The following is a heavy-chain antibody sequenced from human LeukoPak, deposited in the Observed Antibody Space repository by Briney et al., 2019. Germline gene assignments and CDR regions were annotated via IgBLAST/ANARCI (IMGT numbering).Heavy chain of an antibody. V-gene: IGHV3-30*02. D-gene: IGHD3-10*01. Sequence: GGSLRLSCAASGFTFSSYGMHWVRQAPDKGLEWVAFIRYDGSNKYYADSVKGRFTISRDNSKNTLYLQMNSLRAEDTAVYYCAKDTVITMVRGVMGPGYWGQGTLVTVSS. CDR1: GFTFSSYG. CDR2: IRYDGSNK. CDR3: AKDTVITMVRGVMGPGY. J-gene: IGHJ4*02.